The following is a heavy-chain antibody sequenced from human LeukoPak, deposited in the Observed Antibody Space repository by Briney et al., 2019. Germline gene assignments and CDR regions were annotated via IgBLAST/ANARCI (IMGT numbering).Heavy chain of an antibody. CDR3: ARGRGYSYGLGLYYYYMDV. J-gene: IGHJ6*03. CDR1: GGSFSGYC. CDR2: INHSGST. V-gene: IGHV4-34*01. Sequence: SETLSLTCAVYGGSFSGYCWSWIRQPPGKGLEWIGEINHSGSTNYNPSLKSRVTISVDTSKNQFSLKLSSVTAADTAVYYCARGRGYSYGLGLYYYYMDVWGKGTTVTVSS. D-gene: IGHD5-18*01.